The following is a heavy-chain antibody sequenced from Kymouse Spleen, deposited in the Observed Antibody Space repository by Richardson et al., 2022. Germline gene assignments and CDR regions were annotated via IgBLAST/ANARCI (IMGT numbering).Heavy chain of an antibody. CDR2: IYYSGST. J-gene: IGHJ6*02. V-gene: IGHV4-39*01. Sequence: QLQLQESGPGLVKPSETLSLTCTVSGGSISSSSYYWGWIRQPPGKGLEWIGSIYYSGSTYYNPSLKSRVTISVDTSKNQFSLKLSSVTAADTAVYYCAKYYYGSGSSYYYYGMDVWGQGTTVTVSS. CDR3: AKYYYGSGSSYYYYGMDV. CDR1: GGSISSSSYY. D-gene: IGHD3-10*01.